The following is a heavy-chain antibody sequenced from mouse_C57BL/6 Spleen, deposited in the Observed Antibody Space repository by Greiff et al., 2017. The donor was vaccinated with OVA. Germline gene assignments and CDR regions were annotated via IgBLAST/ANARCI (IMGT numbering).Heavy chain of an antibody. CDR1: GYTFTEYT. CDR2: FYPGSGSI. V-gene: IGHV1-62-2*01. Sequence: VQLQQSGAELVKPGASVKLSCKASGYTFTEYTIHWVKQRSGQGLEWIGWFYPGSGSIKYNEKFKDKATLTADKSSSTVYMELSSLTSEDSAVYFSARHEEFPYYYGSSYWYFDDWGPGTTLTVSS. D-gene: IGHD1-1*01. J-gene: IGHJ2*01. CDR3: ARHEEFPYYYGSSYWYFDD.